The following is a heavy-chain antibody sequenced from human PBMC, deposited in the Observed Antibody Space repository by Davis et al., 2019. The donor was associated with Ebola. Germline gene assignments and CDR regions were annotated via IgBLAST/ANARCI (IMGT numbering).Heavy chain of an antibody. V-gene: IGHV1-24*01. Sequence: AASVKVSCKVSGYTLTELSMHWVRQAPGKGLEWMGGFDPEDGETIYAQKFQGRVTMTEDTSTDTAYMELSSLRSEDAAVYYCATSSDSSGHYDYWGQGTLVTVSS. D-gene: IGHD3-22*01. CDR1: GYTLTELS. J-gene: IGHJ4*02. CDR2: FDPEDGET. CDR3: ATSSDSSGHYDY.